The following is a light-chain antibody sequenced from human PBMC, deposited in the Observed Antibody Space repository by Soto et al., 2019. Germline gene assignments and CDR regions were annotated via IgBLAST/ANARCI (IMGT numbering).Light chain of an antibody. V-gene: IGLV1-44*01. CDR1: SSNIGSNA. Sequence: QSVLTQPPSASGTPGQRVVISCSGSSSNIGSNAVNWYQQLPGTAPKLLIYSNDHRPSGVPDRFSGSKSGTSASLAISGLQSEDEAGYYCAAWDDSLTGQVFGGGTKLTVL. CDR3: AAWDDSLTGQV. J-gene: IGLJ2*01. CDR2: SND.